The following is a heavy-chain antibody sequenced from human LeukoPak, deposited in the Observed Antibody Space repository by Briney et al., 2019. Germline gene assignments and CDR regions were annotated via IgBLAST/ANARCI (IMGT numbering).Heavy chain of an antibody. Sequence: GGSLRLSCAASGFTVSSNYMSWVRHAPGKGLEWVSGISWNSGSIGYADSVKGRFTISRDNAKNSLYLQMNSLRAEDTALYYCANSHYYGSGSYFSYWGQGTLVTVSS. J-gene: IGHJ4*02. CDR3: ANSHYYGSGSYFSY. CDR1: GFTVSSNY. CDR2: ISWNSGSI. D-gene: IGHD3-10*01. V-gene: IGHV3-9*01.